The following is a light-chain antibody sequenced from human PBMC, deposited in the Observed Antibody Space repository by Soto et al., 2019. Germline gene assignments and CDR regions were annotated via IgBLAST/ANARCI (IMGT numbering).Light chain of an antibody. V-gene: IGKV3-20*01. CDR3: QHYGSLVLT. CDR1: QSVSSSY. CDR2: GAS. Sequence: EIVLTQSPATLSVSPGERATLSCRASQSVSSSYLAWYQQKPGQAPRLLIYGASSRATGIPDRFSGSGSGTDFTLTISRLEPEDFAVYYCQHYGSLVLTFGGGTKVEIK. J-gene: IGKJ4*01.